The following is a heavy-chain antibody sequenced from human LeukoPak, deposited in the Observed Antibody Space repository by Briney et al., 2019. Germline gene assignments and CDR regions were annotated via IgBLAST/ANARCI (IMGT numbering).Heavy chain of an antibody. CDR2: ISSNGGST. Sequence: GGSLRLSCSASGFIFSSYAMHWVRQAPGKGLEYVSGISSNGGSTYYADSVKGRFTISRDNSKNTLYLQMSSLRGEDTAVYYCVKGYCSSTSCYAFDYWGQGTLVTVSS. CDR1: GFIFSSYA. D-gene: IGHD2-2*01. V-gene: IGHV3-64D*09. J-gene: IGHJ4*02. CDR3: VKGYCSSTSCYAFDY.